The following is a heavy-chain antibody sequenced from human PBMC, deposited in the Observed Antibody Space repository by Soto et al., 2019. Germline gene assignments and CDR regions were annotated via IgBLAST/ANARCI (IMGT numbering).Heavy chain of an antibody. Sequence: QVQLQQWGAGLLKPSETLSLTCAVYGGSFSGYYWSWIRQPPGKGLEWIGEINHSGSTNYNPSLKSRVTISVDTSKNQFSLKLSSVTAADTAVYYCARGADCSSTSCYSYGMDVWGQGTTVTVSS. CDR3: ARGADCSSTSCYSYGMDV. V-gene: IGHV4-34*01. J-gene: IGHJ6*02. CDR1: GGSFSGYY. CDR2: INHSGST. D-gene: IGHD2-2*01.